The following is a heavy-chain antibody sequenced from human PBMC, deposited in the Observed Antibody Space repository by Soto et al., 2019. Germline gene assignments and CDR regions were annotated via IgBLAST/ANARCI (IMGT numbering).Heavy chain of an antibody. D-gene: IGHD2-15*01. CDR1: GFTFSSYA. V-gene: IGHV3-30-3*01. CDR3: AGDLGMCSGGSCYTPPWFDP. J-gene: IGHJ5*02. CDR2: ISYDGSNK. Sequence: QVQLVESGGGVVQPGRSLRLSCAASGFTFSSYAMHWVRQAPGKGLEWVAVISYDGSNKYYADSVKGRFTISRDNSKNTLYLQMNSLRAEDTAVYYCAGDLGMCSGGSCYTPPWFDPWGQGTLVTVSS.